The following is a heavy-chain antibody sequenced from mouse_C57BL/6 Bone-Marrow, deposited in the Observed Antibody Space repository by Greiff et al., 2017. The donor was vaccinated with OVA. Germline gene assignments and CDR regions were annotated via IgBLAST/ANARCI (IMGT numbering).Heavy chain of an antibody. CDR1: GYTFTSYG. J-gene: IGHJ1*03. D-gene: IGHD1-1*01. CDR2: IYHRSGNT. Sequence: QVQLQQSGAELARPGASVKLSCKASGYTFTSYGISWVKQRTGQGLEWIGEIYHRSGNTYYNEKFKGKATLTADKSSSTAYMELRSLTSEDSAVYFCARSGIYYYGSSSYWYFDVWGTGTTVTVSS. CDR3: ARSGIYYYGSSSYWYFDV. V-gene: IGHV1-81*01.